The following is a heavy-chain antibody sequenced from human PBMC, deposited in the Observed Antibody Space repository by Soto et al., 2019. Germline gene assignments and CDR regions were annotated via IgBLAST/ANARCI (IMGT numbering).Heavy chain of an antibody. J-gene: IGHJ4*02. V-gene: IGHV1-69*13. CDR3: ARGYSSGSTYIDY. Sequence: ASVEVSCVASLGTSCSYAISWVRQAPGQGHEWMGGIIPIFGTANCAQKFQGRLTITAYESTCTAYMELSSLRSEDTAVYYCARGYSSGSTYIDYWGQGTLVTVSS. CDR2: IIPIFGTA. CDR1: LGTSCSYA. D-gene: IGHD6-25*01.